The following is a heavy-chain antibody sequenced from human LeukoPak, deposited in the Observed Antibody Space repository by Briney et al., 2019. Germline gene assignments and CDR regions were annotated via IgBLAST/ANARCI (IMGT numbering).Heavy chain of an antibody. Sequence: GGSLRLSCAASGFTVGSNYMSWVRQAPGKGLEWVSVIYSGGRTYYRDSVKGRFTISRDNSKNTLYLQMNSLRAEDTAVCYCAREFGSGRSDAFDIWGPGTMVTVSS. J-gene: IGHJ3*02. V-gene: IGHV3-66*01. CDR3: AREFGSGRSDAFDI. CDR2: IYSGGRT. CDR1: GFTVGSNY. D-gene: IGHD3-10*01.